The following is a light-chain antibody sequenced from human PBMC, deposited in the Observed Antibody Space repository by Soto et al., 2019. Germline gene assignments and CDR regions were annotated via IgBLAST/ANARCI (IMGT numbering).Light chain of an antibody. CDR3: SSYTSSSTLVV. V-gene: IGLV2-14*01. CDR2: EVS. J-gene: IGLJ2*01. CDR1: SSDVCGYNY. Sequence: QSALTQPASVSGSPGQSITISCPGTSSDVCGYNYVSWYQQHPGKAPKLMIYEVSNRPSGVSNRFSGSKSGNTASLTISGLQAEDEADYYCSSYTSSSTLVVFGGGTKLTVL.